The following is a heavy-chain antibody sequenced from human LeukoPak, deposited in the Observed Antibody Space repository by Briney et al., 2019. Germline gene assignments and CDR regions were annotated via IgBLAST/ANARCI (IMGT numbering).Heavy chain of an antibody. CDR3: AKGGYYTQTSFDY. J-gene: IGHJ4*02. CDR1: GFTLSSYW. CDR2: INSDGSST. V-gene: IGHV3-74*01. D-gene: IGHD3-3*01. Sequence: GGSLRLSCAASGFTLSSYWMQWVRHAPGKGVVWVSRINSDGSSTIYADSVKGRFTISRDNAKNMLYLQMNSLRAEDTAVYYCAKGGYYTQTSFDYWGQGTLVTVSS.